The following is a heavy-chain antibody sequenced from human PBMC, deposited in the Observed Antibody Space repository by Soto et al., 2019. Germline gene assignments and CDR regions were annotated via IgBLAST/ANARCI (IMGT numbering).Heavy chain of an antibody. Sequence: QLQLQESGPGLVKPSETLSLTCTVSGGSISSSSYYWGWIRQPPGKGLECIGSIYYSGSTYYNPSLKSRVTISVDTSKNQFSLKLSSVTAADTAIYCCARHLEDSGYFGDWGQGTLVTVSS. CDR3: ARHLEDSGYFGD. J-gene: IGHJ4*02. CDR2: IYYSGST. CDR1: GGSISSSSYY. D-gene: IGHD1-26*01. V-gene: IGHV4-39*01.